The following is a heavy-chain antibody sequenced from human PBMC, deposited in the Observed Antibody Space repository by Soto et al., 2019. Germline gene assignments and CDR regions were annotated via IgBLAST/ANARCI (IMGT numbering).Heavy chain of an antibody. V-gene: IGHV4-30-2*01. D-gene: IGHD2-21*01. CDR1: GSFIRSGGYS. CDR3: AGFAEGCCSPCA. Sequence: SETLSLTCAVSGSFIRSGGYSWSWIRQPPGKGLEWIGYIYHSGSTYYNPSLKSRVTISVDRSKNQFSLKLSSVTAADTAVYQWAGFAEGCCSPCAWG. J-gene: IGHJ5*01. CDR2: IYHSGST.